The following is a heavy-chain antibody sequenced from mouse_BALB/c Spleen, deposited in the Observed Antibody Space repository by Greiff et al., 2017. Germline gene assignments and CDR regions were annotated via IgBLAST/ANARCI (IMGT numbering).Heavy chain of an antibody. CDR3: ARGSSYDYAMDY. CDR1: GYTFTSYY. J-gene: IGHJ4*01. V-gene: IGHV1S56*01. D-gene: IGHD1-1*01. CDR2: IYPGNVNT. Sequence: QVQLKQSGPELVKPGASVRISCKASGYTFTSYYIHWVKQRPGQGLEWIGWIYPGNVNTKYNEKFKGKATLTADKSSSTAYMQLSSLTSEDSAVYFCARGSSYDYAMDYWGQGTSVTVSS.